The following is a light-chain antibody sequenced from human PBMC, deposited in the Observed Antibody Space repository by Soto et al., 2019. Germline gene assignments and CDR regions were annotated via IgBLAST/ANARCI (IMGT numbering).Light chain of an antibody. J-gene: IGLJ2*01. CDR3: SSYTTSSTYVV. CDR1: SSDVGGYNY. CDR2: EVS. V-gene: IGLV2-14*01. Sequence: QSALTQPASVSGSPGQSISISCTGTSSDVGGYNYVSWYQQHPGKAPKLMIYEVSNWPSGVSTRFSGSKSGNTASLTISGLQAEDEADYYCSSYTTSSTYVVFGGGTKLTVL.